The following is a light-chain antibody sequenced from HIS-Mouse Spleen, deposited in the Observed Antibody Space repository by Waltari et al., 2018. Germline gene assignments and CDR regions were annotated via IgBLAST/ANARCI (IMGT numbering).Light chain of an antibody. CDR3: QQYNSYPWT. Sequence: DIQMTQSPSTLSASVGDRVTITCRASQSISSWLAWYQQKPGKAPKLLIYKAFSLESGVPSRFGGSGSGTEFTLTISSLQPDDFATYYCQQYNSYPWTFGQGTKVEIK. V-gene: IGKV1-5*03. CDR2: KAF. CDR1: QSISSW. J-gene: IGKJ1*01.